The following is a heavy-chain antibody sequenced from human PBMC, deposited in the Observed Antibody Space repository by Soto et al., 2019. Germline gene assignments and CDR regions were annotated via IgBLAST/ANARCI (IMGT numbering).Heavy chain of an antibody. Sequence: ASVKVSCKASGYTFTSYGISWVRQAPGQGLEWMGWISAYNGNTNYAQKLQGRVTMTTDTSTSTAYMELRSLRSDDTAVYYCARANGYCTNGVCQNGAFDIWGQGTMVTVSS. CDR2: ISAYNGNT. J-gene: IGHJ3*02. D-gene: IGHD2-8*01. V-gene: IGHV1-18*01. CDR1: GYTFTSYG. CDR3: ARANGYCTNGVCQNGAFDI.